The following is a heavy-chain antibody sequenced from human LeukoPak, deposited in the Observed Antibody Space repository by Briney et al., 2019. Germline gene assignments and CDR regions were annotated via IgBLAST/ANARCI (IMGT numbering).Heavy chain of an antibody. D-gene: IGHD5-18*01. Sequence: PGGSLRLSCAASGFTFTAYTINWVRQAPGKGLEWVSSISSTSYIYYADSVKGRFTISSDNAKNSVYLQMNSLRAEDTAVYYCARDTAMVKFDPWGQGTLVTVSS. CDR1: GFTFTAYT. V-gene: IGHV3-21*01. CDR2: ISSTSYI. CDR3: ARDTAMVKFDP. J-gene: IGHJ5*02.